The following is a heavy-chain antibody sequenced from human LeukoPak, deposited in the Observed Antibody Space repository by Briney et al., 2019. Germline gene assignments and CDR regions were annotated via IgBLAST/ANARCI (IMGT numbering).Heavy chain of an antibody. CDR1: GFTFSSYA. D-gene: IGHD3-10*01. J-gene: IGHJ4*02. Sequence: GGSLRLSCAASGFTFSSYAMHWVRQAPGKGLEWVAFIPYDGSNKYYADSVKGRFTVSRDNSKNTLYLQMNSLRVEDMALYYCAKADSAYGSGYSFDYWGQGTLVTVSS. V-gene: IGHV3-30*02. CDR3: AKADSAYGSGYSFDY. CDR2: IPYDGSNK.